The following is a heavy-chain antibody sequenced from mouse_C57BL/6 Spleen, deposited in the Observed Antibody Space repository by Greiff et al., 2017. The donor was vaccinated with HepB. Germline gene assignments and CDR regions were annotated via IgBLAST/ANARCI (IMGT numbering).Heavy chain of an antibody. J-gene: IGHJ4*01. Sequence: EVHLVESEGGLVQPGSSMKLSCTASGFTFSDYYMAWVRQVPEKGLEWVANINYDGSSTYYLDSLKSRFIISRDNAKNILYLQMSSLKSEDTATYYCARGGGSTMVTYYAMDYWGQGTSVTVSS. CDR3: ARGGGSTMVTYYAMDY. CDR2: INYDGSST. D-gene: IGHD2-2*01. V-gene: IGHV5-16*01. CDR1: GFTFSDYY.